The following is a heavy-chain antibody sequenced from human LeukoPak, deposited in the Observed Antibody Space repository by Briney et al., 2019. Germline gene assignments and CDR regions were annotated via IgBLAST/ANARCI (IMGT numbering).Heavy chain of an antibody. CDR3: ARSDYDYVWGSYRH. D-gene: IGHD3-16*02. J-gene: IGHJ4*02. V-gene: IGHV1-69*05. CDR2: IIPIFGTA. Sequence: GASVKVSCKASGGTFSSYAISWVRQAPGQGLEWMGGIIPIFGTANYAQKFQGRVTMTRDTSTSTVYMELSSLRSEDTAVYYCARSDYDYVWGSYRHWGQGTLVTVSS. CDR1: GGTFSSYA.